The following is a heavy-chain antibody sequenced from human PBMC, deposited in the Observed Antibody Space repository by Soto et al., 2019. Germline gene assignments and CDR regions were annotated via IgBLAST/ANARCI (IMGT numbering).Heavy chain of an antibody. CDR2: IYYSGST. D-gene: IGHD5-18*01. Sequence: SETLSLTCTVSGGSISSSSYYWGWIRQPPGKGLEWIGSIYYSGSTYYNPSLKSRVTISVDTSKNQFSLKLSSVTAADTAVYYCARHVGYSYGYFLYYFDYWGQGTLVTVS. CDR3: ARHVGYSYGYFLYYFDY. CDR1: GGSISSSSYY. J-gene: IGHJ4*02. V-gene: IGHV4-39*01.